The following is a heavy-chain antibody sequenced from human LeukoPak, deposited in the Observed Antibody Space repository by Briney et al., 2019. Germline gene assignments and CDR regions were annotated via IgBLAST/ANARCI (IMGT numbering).Heavy chain of an antibody. D-gene: IGHD5-18*01. Sequence: PGRSLRLSCAASGFTFSSYGMHWVRQAPGKGLEWVAVMSYDGRNKDYADSVKGRFTISRDNSKNTLYLQMNSLRAEDTAMYYCAKTGARYSYGWSIYDTFDIWGQGTMVSVSS. CDR3: AKTGARYSYGWSIYDTFDI. V-gene: IGHV3-30*18. CDR1: GFTFSSYG. J-gene: IGHJ3*02. CDR2: MSYDGRNK.